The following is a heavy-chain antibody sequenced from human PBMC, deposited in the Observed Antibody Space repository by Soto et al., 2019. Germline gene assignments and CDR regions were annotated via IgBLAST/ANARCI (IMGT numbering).Heavy chain of an antibody. J-gene: IGHJ6*02. CDR1: GFTFSSYA. CDR3: ARDLGSEPLFGVVIKSYYYYGMDV. V-gene: IGHV3-30-3*01. D-gene: IGHD3-3*01. Sequence: GGSLRLSCAASGFTFSSYAMHWVRQAPGKGLEWVAVISYDGSNKYYADSVKGRFTITRDNSKNTLYLQMNSLRAEDTAVYYCARDLGSEPLFGVVIKSYYYYGMDVWGQGTTVTVSS. CDR2: ISYDGSNK.